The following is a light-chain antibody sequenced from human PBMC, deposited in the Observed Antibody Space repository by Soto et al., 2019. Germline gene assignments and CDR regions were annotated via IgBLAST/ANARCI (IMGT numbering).Light chain of an antibody. J-gene: IGLJ2*01. CDR1: SDDVGGFDY. CDR3: SSYTTTNTVLL. Sequence: QSALTQPASVSGSPGQSITISCTGTSDDVGGFDYVSWYQQHPGKAPRLIIFEVTNRPAGISDRFSGSKSGNTASLTISGLQSEDEADYSCSSYTTTNTVLLFGGGTQLTVL. V-gene: IGLV2-14*03. CDR2: EVT.